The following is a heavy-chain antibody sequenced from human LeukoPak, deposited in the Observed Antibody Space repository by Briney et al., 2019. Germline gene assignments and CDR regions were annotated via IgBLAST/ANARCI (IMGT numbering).Heavy chain of an antibody. D-gene: IGHD1-26*01. J-gene: IGHJ4*02. CDR2: INVGDGDT. V-gene: IGHV1-3*01. CDR3: ARSPGSYYLFDY. CDR1: GYTFTSYA. Sequence: ASVKVSCKASGYTFTSYAMHWVRQAPGQRLEWMGWINVGDGDTEYSQRFQGRVTITRDTSASTAYMELSSLRSEDTAVYYCARSPGSYYLFDYWGQGTLVTVSS.